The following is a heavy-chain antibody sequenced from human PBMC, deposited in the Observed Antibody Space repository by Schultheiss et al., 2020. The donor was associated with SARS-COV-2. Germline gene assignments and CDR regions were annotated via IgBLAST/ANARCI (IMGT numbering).Heavy chain of an antibody. CDR2: ISAYNGNT. Sequence: GGSLRLSCKASGYTFSNFGFAWVRQAPGQGLEWMGWISAYNGNTKNAQTLQDRVTMTTDTSTSTAYMELRSLRSDDTAVYYCARHSRYGSGRGVWFDPWGQGTLVTVSS. J-gene: IGHJ5*02. CDR3: ARHSRYGSGRGVWFDP. CDR1: GYTFSNFG. D-gene: IGHD3-10*01. V-gene: IGHV1-18*01.